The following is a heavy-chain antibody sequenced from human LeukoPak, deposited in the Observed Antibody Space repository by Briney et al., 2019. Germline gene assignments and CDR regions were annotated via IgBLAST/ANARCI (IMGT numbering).Heavy chain of an antibody. CDR1: GFTVSSNY. Sequence: PGGSLRLSCAASGFTVSSNYKSWIRQAPGRGLEWVSYISSSGSTIYYADSVKGRFTISRDNAKNSLYLQMNSLRAEDTAVYYCARDRKGYSSSWHADALDIWGQGTMVTVSS. CDR2: ISSSGSTI. CDR3: ARDRKGYSSSWHADALDI. D-gene: IGHD6-13*01. J-gene: IGHJ3*02. V-gene: IGHV3-11*04.